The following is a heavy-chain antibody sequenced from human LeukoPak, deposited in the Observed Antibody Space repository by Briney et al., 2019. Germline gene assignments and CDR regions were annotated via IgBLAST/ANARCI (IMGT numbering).Heavy chain of an antibody. Sequence: PSETLSLTCTVSGGSISSYYWSWIRQPPGKGLEWIGYIYYSGSTNYNPSLKSRVTISVDTSKNQFSLKLSSVTAEDTAVYYCARVPNEGDWSPLDYWGQGTLVTVSS. V-gene: IGHV4-59*01. CDR1: GGSISSYY. CDR2: IYYSGST. CDR3: ARVPNEGDWSPLDY. D-gene: IGHD2-21*02. J-gene: IGHJ4*02.